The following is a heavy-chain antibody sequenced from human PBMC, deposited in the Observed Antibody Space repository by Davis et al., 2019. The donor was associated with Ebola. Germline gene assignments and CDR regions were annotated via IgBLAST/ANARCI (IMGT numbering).Heavy chain of an antibody. D-gene: IGHD5-18*01. CDR2: ISGGGLNT. Sequence: PGGSLRLSCAASGFVFSTYAMGWVRQAPGKVLECVSAISGGGLNTEYADSVKGRFTISRDNSKNTLYLQMNSLRAEDTAVYYCAKDLRELEYSYGLHWGQGALVTVSS. V-gene: IGHV3-23*01. CDR1: GFVFSTYA. CDR3: AKDLRELEYSYGLH. J-gene: IGHJ4*02.